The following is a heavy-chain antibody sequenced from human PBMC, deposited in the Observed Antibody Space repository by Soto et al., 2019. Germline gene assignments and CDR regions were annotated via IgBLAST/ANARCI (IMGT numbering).Heavy chain of an antibody. CDR2: INPSGGST. Sequence: ASVKVSCKASGYTFTSYYMHWVRQAPGQGLEWMGIINPSGGSTSYAQKFQGRVTMTRDTSTSTVYMELSSLRSEDTAVYYCARDKRRFNNPSDQANWFDPWGQGTLVTSPQ. J-gene: IGHJ5*02. V-gene: IGHV1-46*01. CDR3: ARDKRRFNNPSDQANWFDP. CDR1: GYTFTSYY. D-gene: IGHD3-3*01.